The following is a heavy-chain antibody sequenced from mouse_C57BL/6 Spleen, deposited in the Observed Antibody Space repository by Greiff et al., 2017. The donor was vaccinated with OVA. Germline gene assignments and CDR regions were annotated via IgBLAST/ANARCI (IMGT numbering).Heavy chain of an antibody. D-gene: IGHD2-3*01. V-gene: IGHV10-1*01. CDR3: AGGWLTWFAY. CDR2: IRSKSNIYAT. J-gene: IGHJ3*01. Sequence: EVQLQESGGGLVQPKGSLKLSCAASGFSFNTYAMNWVRQAPGKGLEWVARIRSKSNIYATYYADSVKDRFTISRDDSESMLYLQMNNLKTEDTAMYYCAGGWLTWFAYWGQGTLVTVSA. CDR1: GFSFNTYA.